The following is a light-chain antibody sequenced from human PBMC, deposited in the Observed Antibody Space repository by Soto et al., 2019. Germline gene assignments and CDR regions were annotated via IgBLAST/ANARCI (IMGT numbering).Light chain of an antibody. CDR3: QQYEKLPLT. V-gene: IGKV1-33*01. J-gene: IGKJ4*01. CDR2: ESS. CDR1: QTIRSW. Sequence: DIPMTESPSTLSASVGDRGTSPCRASQTIRSWLAWYKQTPGTAHKLLSYESSNLETWVPSRCSGSGSSTDVTFTISSLPPEYIATYYCQQYEKLPLTFGGGTKVYIK.